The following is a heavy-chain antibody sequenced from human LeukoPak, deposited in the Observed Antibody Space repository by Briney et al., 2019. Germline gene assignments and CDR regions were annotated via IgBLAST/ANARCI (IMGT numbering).Heavy chain of an antibody. J-gene: IGHJ4*02. D-gene: IGHD6-19*01. V-gene: IGHV4-4*02. CDR2: IYHSGTT. CDR1: GGSISSSNW. CDR3: AAGIVMAGRLYFYY. Sequence: SETLSLTCAVAGGSISSSNWWSSVRQPPGKGLEWIGEIYHSGTTNYNPSLKGRVTISVDKSKNQFSLRVRSVTAADTAVYYCAAGIVMAGRLYFYYWGQGAPVTVSS.